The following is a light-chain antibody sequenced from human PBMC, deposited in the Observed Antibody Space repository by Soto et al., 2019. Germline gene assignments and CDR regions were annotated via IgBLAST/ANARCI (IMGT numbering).Light chain of an antibody. CDR2: GAS. Sequence: EIVLTQSPGTLSLSPGERATLSCRASQSVSSSYLAWYQQKPGQAPRLLIYGASSRATGIPDRFSGSGSGTDFTLTISRLEPEDFAVYYCQQYGSSPMYTFGQGNTLDIK. CDR3: QQYGSSPMYT. V-gene: IGKV3-20*01. CDR1: QSVSSSY. J-gene: IGKJ2*01.